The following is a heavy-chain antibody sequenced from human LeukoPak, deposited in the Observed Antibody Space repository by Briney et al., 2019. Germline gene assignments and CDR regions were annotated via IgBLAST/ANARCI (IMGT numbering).Heavy chain of an antibody. CDR2: MYYSGST. CDR3: ARDDPSDFWSGRPYAFDI. Sequence: KTSETLSLTCTVSGGSISSFYWSWIRQPPGKGLEWIGYMYYSGSTNYNPSLKSRVTISVDTSKNQFSLKLSSVTAADTAVYYCARDDPSDFWSGRPYAFDIWGQGTMVTVSS. D-gene: IGHD3-3*01. V-gene: IGHV4-59*01. J-gene: IGHJ3*02. CDR1: GGSISSFY.